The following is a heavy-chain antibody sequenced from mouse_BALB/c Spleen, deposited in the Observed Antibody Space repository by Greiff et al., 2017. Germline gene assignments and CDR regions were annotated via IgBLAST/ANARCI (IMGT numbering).Heavy chain of an antibody. Sequence: EVKLVESGGGLVKPGGSLKLSCAASGFTFSSYAMSWVRQSPEKRLEWVAEISSGGSYTYYPDSVKGRFTISRDNAKNTLYLQKSSLRSEDTAMYYGARHESTQLGREAMDYWGQGTSVTVSS. J-gene: IGHJ4*01. CDR3: ARHESTQLGREAMDY. CDR1: GFTFSSYA. D-gene: IGHD4-1*01. V-gene: IGHV5-9-3*01. CDR2: ISSGGSYT.